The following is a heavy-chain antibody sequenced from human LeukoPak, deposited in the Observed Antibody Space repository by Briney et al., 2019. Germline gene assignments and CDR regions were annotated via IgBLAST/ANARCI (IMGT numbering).Heavy chain of an antibody. Sequence: ASVTVSCKAYGYTFTSYYMHWVRQAPGQGLEWMGIINPSGGCTSYAQKFQGRVTMTRDTSTSTVYMELSSLRSEDTAVYYCARDREMATKLNNWFDPWGQGTLVTVSS. CDR1: GYTFTSYY. V-gene: IGHV1-46*01. CDR3: ARDREMATKLNNWFDP. CDR2: INPSGGCT. J-gene: IGHJ5*02. D-gene: IGHD5-24*01.